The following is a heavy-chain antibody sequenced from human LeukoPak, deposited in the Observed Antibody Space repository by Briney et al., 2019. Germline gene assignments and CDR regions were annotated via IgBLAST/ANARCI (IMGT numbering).Heavy chain of an antibody. V-gene: IGHV3-23*01. Sequence: PGGTLRLSCAASGFTFSSYDMNWVRQAPGKGLEWVSSITGSGGSTYYADSVKGRFTISRDNSKNTLYLQMNSLRAEDTAVYYCAKMEEGRTYFDYWGQGTLVTVSS. J-gene: IGHJ4*02. CDR1: GFTFSSYD. D-gene: IGHD2-15*01. CDR2: ITGSGGST. CDR3: AKMEEGRTYFDY.